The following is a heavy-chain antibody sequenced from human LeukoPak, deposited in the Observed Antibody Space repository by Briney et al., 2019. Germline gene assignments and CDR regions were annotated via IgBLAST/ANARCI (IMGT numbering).Heavy chain of an antibody. V-gene: IGHV4-59*12. CDR3: ARGLSDGSGLDY. J-gene: IGHJ4*02. CDR2: IYYSGST. CDR1: GGSISSYY. Sequence: SETLSLTCTVSGGSISSYYWSWIRQPPGKGLEWIGYIYYSGSTNYNPSLKSRVTISVDTSKNQFSLKLSSVTAADTAVYYCARGLSDGSGLDYWGQGTLVTVSS. D-gene: IGHD6-25*01.